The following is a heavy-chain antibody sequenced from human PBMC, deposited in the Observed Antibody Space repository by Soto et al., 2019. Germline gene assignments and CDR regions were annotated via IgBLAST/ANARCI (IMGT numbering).Heavy chain of an antibody. CDR2: VNPSGGST. CDR3: AREGNCSDGICYSEYFQR. D-gene: IGHD2-15*01. CDR1: GYTFTGYY. Sequence: ASVKVSCKASGYTFTGYYMHWVRQAPGQGLEWMGVVNPSGGSTNYAQKFQGRITMTRDTSTSTVYMDLSSLTSEDTAVYYCAREGNCSDGICYSEYFQRWGQGTLVTVSS. J-gene: IGHJ1*01. V-gene: IGHV1-46*01.